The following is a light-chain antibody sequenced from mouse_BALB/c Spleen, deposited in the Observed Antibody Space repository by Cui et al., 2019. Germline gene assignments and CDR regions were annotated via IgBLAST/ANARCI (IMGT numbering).Light chain of an antibody. CDR2: WAT. V-gene: IGKV6-23*01. J-gene: IGKJ5*01. Sequence: DIVMTQSHKFMSTSVGDRVSITCKASQDVGTAVAWYQQKPGQSPKLLMYWATTRKSGVADRFTGSGSGTDFTLTISNVQSEDLADYFCQQYSSYPLTFGAGTKLELK. CDR1: QDVGTA. CDR3: QQYSSYPLT.